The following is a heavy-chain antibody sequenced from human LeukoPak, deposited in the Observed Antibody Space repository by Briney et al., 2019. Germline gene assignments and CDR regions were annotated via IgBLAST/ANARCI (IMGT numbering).Heavy chain of an antibody. J-gene: IGHJ4*02. CDR2: INHSGST. D-gene: IGHD4-17*01. V-gene: IGHV4-34*01. CDR3: ARGFSEYGHTIFDY. CDR1: GGSFSGYY. Sequence: SETLSLTCAVYGGSFSGYYWSWIRQPPGKGLEWIGEINHSGSTNYNPSLESRVTISVDTSKNQFSLKLSSVTAADTAVYYCARGFSEYGHTIFDYWGQGTLVTVSS.